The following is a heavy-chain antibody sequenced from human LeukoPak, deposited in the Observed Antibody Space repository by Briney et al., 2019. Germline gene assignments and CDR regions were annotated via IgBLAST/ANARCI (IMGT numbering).Heavy chain of an antibody. Sequence: GGSRRLSWAASGFTFSSYGRHGVRQAPGKGLEGVAVIWYDGSNKYYADSVKGRFTISRDNSKNTLYLQMNSLRAEDTAVYYCARTPTTAGMDVWGQGTTVTVSS. CDR1: GFTFSSYG. CDR2: IWYDGSNK. J-gene: IGHJ6*02. CDR3: ARTPTTAGMDV. D-gene: IGHD4-17*01. V-gene: IGHV3-33*01.